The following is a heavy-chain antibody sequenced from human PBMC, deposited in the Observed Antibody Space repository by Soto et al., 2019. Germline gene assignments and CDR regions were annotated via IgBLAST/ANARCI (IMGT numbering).Heavy chain of an antibody. CDR2: IYYSGST. D-gene: IGHD2-21*02. V-gene: IGHV4-39*01. J-gene: IGHJ5*02. CDR3: ARHPSDFWFDP. Sequence: QLQLQESGPGLVKPSETLSLTCTVSGGSISSSSYFWGWIRQPPGKGLEWIGSIYYSGSTYYNPSPMSRVTVSVDTSKNQFPLKLSSVTAADTAVYYCARHPSDFWFDPWGQGTLVTVSS. CDR1: GGSISSSSYF.